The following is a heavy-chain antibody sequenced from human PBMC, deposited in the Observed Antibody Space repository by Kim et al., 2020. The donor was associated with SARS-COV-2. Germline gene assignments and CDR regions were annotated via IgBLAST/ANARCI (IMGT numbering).Heavy chain of an antibody. CDR3: ARSGNFRVDY. Sequence: GGSLRLSCAASGFTFSSCSMNWVRQAPGKGLEWVSYISSSSTIYYADSVKGRFTISRDNAKNSVYLQMNSLRDEDTAVYYCARSGNFRVDYWGQGTLVTVSS. J-gene: IGHJ4*02. CDR1: GFTFSSCS. CDR2: ISSSSTI. V-gene: IGHV3-48*02.